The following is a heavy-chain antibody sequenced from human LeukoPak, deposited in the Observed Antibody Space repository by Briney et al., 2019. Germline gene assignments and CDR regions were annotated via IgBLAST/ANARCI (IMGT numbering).Heavy chain of an antibody. Sequence: PGRSLRLSCAASGFPFSSYCRHWVRQAPGKGLEWVAVIWYDGSNNYYADSVKGRFTISRDNSKNTLYLQMNSLRGEDTAVYYCASSIAAGAQFDYWGQRSLVTVSS. CDR3: ASSIAAGAQFDY. J-gene: IGHJ4*02. CDR1: GFPFSSYC. V-gene: IGHV3-33*01. D-gene: IGHD6-13*01. CDR2: IWYDGSNN.